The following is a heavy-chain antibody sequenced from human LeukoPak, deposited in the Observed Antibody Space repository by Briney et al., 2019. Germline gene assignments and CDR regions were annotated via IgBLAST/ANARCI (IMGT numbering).Heavy chain of an antibody. V-gene: IGHV4-59*08. CDR1: GGSISAYY. CDR3: VRGHYGSDP. CDR2: IYYSESP. J-gene: IGHJ5*02. D-gene: IGHD3-16*01. Sequence: SETLSLTCSVSGGSISAYYWSWIRQSPGKGLEWIGYIYYSESPNYNPSLESRVTISVDTSKNQCTLKLSSVTAADTAVYYCVRGHYGSDPWGQGTLVTVSS.